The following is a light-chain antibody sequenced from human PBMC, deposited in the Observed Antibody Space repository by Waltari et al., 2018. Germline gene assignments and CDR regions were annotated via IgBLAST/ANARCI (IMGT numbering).Light chain of an antibody. Sequence: DIHMSPSPSTLSASVGDIVTITCRASQSISSWLAQYQQKPGKAPKLMSYKASSLESRVPSRCSDSGAGTEFTLRISSLQPDYFATHSCQQYNSYSRTFGQGNKVEIK. CDR3: QQYNSYSRT. CDR2: KAS. V-gene: IGKV1-5*03. J-gene: IGKJ1*01. CDR1: QSISSW.